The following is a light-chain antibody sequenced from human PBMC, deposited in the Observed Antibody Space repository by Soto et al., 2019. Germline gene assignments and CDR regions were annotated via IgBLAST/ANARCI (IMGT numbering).Light chain of an antibody. CDR2: DVS. CDR3: CSYVGSDSSFV. V-gene: IGLV2-11*01. CDR1: SNDVGGYNF. J-gene: IGLJ6*01. Sequence: QSALTQPRSLSGFPGQSVTISCTGTSNDVGGYNFVSWYQQHPGKVPKLIIYDVSLRPSGVPDRFSASKSGITASLTISGLQAEDEADYYCCSYVGSDSSFVFGSGTKLTVL.